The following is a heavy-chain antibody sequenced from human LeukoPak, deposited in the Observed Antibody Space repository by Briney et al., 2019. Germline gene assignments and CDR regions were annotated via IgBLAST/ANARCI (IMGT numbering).Heavy chain of an antibody. D-gene: IGHD1-26*01. CDR3: AKDRELAPFDY. Sequence: GGSLRLSCAASGFTFSSYGMPWVRQAPGKGLEWVAVISYDGSNKYYADSVKGRLTISRDNSKNTLYLQMNSLRAEDTAVYYCAKDRELAPFDYWGQGTLVTVSS. CDR1: GFTFSSYG. J-gene: IGHJ4*02. CDR2: ISYDGSNK. V-gene: IGHV3-30*18.